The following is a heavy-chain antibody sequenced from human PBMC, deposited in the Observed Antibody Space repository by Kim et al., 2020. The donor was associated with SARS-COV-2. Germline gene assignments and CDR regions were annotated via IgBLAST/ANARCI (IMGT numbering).Heavy chain of an antibody. J-gene: IGHJ4*02. D-gene: IGHD5-18*01. CDR2: ISYDGSNK. CDR1: GFTFSTYG. Sequence: GGSLRLSCAASGFTFSTYGMHWVRQTPVKGLEWVAIISYDGSNKYYADSVKGRFTISRDNSKNTLYLQMNNLRAEDTAVYYCAKDSGGYTYIFDYWAQGT. CDR3: AKDSGGYTYIFDY. V-gene: IGHV3-30*18.